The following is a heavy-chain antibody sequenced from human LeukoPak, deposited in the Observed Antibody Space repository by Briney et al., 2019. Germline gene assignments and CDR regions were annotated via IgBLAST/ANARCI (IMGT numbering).Heavy chain of an antibody. CDR3: ARGRGKNYYGSGSYLYYYYMDV. J-gene: IGHJ6*03. D-gene: IGHD3-10*01. V-gene: IGHV4-39*07. CDR2: IYYSGST. CDR1: GGSISSSSYY. Sequence: PSETLSLTCTVSGGSISSSSYYWGWIRQPPGKGLEWIGSIYYSGSTYYNPSLKSRVTISVDTSKNQFSLKLSSVTAADTAVYYCARGRGKNYYGSGSYLYYYYMDVWGKGTTVTISS.